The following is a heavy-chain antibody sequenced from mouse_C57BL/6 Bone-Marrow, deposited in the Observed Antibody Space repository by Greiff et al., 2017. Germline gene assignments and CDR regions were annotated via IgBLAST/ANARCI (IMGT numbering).Heavy chain of an antibody. CDR3: ARVGDGYFDY. CDR1: GYSITSGYY. CDR2: ISYDGSN. D-gene: IGHD2-3*01. J-gene: IGHJ2*01. V-gene: IGHV3-6*01. Sequence: EVQLQESGPGLVKPSQSLSLTCSVTGYSITSGYYWNWIRQFPGNKLEWMGYISYDGSNNYNPSLKNRISITRDTSKNQFFLKLNSVTTEDTATYYCARVGDGYFDYWGQGTTLTVSS.